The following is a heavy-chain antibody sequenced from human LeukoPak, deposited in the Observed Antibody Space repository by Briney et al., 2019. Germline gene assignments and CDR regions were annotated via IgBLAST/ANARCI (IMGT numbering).Heavy chain of an antibody. CDR1: GFTFSSYS. CDR3: ARAVGPYDY. D-gene: IGHD3-10*01. CDR2: IWYDGSNK. Sequence: GGSLRLSCAASGFTFSSYSMNWVRQAPGKGLEWAAVIWYDGSNKYYADSVKGRFTISRDNSKNTLYLQMNSLRAEDTAVYYCARAVGPYDYWGQGTLVTVSS. V-gene: IGHV3-33*08. J-gene: IGHJ4*02.